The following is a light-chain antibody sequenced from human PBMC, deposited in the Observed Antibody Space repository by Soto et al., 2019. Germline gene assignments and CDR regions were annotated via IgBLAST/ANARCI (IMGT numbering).Light chain of an antibody. V-gene: IGKV3-20*01. CDR3: QQYDSSPRT. Sequence: DIVLTQYQATPSWSAGERATRSCRASQSVNYFLAWYQQKPGQAPRLLIYDASNRATDIPDRFSGSGSGTDFALTISRLEPEDLAVYYCQQYDSSPRTFGQGTMVDI. CDR2: DAS. CDR1: QSVNYF. J-gene: IGKJ1*01.